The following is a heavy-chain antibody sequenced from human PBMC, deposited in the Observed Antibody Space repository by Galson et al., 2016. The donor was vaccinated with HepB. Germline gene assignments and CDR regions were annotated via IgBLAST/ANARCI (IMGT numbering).Heavy chain of an antibody. CDR2: IGTAVDT. D-gene: IGHD2-15*01. CDR3: ARGKFDCSGGTCHYYGLDV. J-gene: IGHJ6*04. Sequence: SLRLSCAASGLTFSRCDMHWVRQATGKGLEWVSAIGTAVDTYYPGSVRGRFTISRENAKNSLYLQMNRLTAGDTAVYYCARGKFDCSGGTCHYYGLDVWGKGITVTVSS. V-gene: IGHV3-13*01. CDR1: GLTFSRCD.